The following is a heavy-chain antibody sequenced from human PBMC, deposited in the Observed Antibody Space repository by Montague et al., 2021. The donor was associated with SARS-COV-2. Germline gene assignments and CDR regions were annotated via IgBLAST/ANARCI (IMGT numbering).Heavy chain of an antibody. D-gene: IGHD3-10*01. CDR2: ISYSGST. V-gene: IGHV4-39*07. CDR1: GGSIRSSSHF. CDR3: GLGRGFAVGNHYYYSYGLDV. Sequence: SDTLSLTRTVSGGSIRSSSHFWGWFRQPPGQRLEWIGTISYSGSTYYSPSLKSRVIISADTSKNQFSLNLGSVTAADTAVYFCGLGRGFAVGNHYYYSYGLDVWGQGTTVTVSS. J-gene: IGHJ6*02.